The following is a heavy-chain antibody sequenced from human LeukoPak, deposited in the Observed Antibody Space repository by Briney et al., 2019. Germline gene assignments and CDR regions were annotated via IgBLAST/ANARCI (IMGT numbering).Heavy chain of an antibody. CDR1: GDSFSSNSVT. Sequence: SQTLSLTCAISGDSFSSNSVTWNWNRQSPSRGLEWLGRTYYRSTWYNDYAVPVRGPIAVNPDTSKNQFSLHLSSVTPEDTAVYYCARRLTQYDCFDPWGQGILVTVSS. J-gene: IGHJ5*02. CDR2: TYYRSTWYN. V-gene: IGHV6-1*01. CDR3: ARRLTQYDCFDP. D-gene: IGHD2-2*01.